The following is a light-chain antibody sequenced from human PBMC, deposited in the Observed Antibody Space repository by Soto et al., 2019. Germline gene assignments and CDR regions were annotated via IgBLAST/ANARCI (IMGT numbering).Light chain of an antibody. V-gene: IGKV1-5*03. CDR3: QQHNTYPT. CDR2: KAS. Sequence: DIQMTQSPSTLSASIGDRVTITCRASQSITSWLAWYQQKPGKAPKLLIYKASNLESGVPSRFSGSGSGTDFTLTISSLQPDDFATYYCQQHNTYPTFGQGTRVDIK. J-gene: IGKJ1*01. CDR1: QSITSW.